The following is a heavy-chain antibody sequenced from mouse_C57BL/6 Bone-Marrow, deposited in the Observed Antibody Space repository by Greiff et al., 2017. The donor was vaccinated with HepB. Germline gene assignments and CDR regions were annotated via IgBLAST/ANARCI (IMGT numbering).Heavy chain of an antibody. D-gene: IGHD1-1*01. J-gene: IGHJ1*03. CDR1: GFTFSDYG. CDR3: ARGYYSSSPYWYFDV. Sequence: DVKLVESGGGLVKPGGSLKLSCAASGFTFSDYGMHWVRQAPEKGLEWVAYISSGSSTIYYADTVKGRFTISRDNAKNTLFLQMTSLRSEDTAMYYCARGYYSSSPYWYFDVWGTGTTVTVSS. CDR2: ISSGSSTI. V-gene: IGHV5-17*01.